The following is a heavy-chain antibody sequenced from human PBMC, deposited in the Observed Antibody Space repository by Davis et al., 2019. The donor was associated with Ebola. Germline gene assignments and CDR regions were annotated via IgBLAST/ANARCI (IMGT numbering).Heavy chain of an antibody. CDR2: INHSGST. CDR3: ARVDYGEGDV. D-gene: IGHD4-17*01. V-gene: IGHV4-34*01. CDR1: GGSFSGYY. J-gene: IGHJ6*02. Sequence: SETLSLTCAVYGGSFSGYYWSWIRQPPGKGLEWIGEINHSGSTNYNPSLKSRVTISVDTSKNQFSLKLSSVTAADTAVYYCARVDYGEGDVWGQGTTVTVSS.